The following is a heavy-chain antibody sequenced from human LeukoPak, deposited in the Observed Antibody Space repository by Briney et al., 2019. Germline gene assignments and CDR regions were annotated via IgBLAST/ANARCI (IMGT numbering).Heavy chain of an antibody. CDR2: INPNSGGT. CDR3: ARGRKYQLLWWFAP. Sequence: ASVKVSCKASGYTFTGYYMHWVRQAPGQGLEWMGRINPNSGGTNYAQKFQGRVTMTRDTSISTAYMELSRLRSDDTAVYYCARGRKYQLLWWFAPWGQGPLVTVSS. V-gene: IGHV1-2*06. D-gene: IGHD2-2*01. CDR1: GYTFTGYY. J-gene: IGHJ5*02.